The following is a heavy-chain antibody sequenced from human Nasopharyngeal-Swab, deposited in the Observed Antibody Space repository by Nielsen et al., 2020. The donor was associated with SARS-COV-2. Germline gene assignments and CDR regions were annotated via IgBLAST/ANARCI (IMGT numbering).Heavy chain of an antibody. Sequence: SETLSLTCAVSGGSISSSNWWSWVRQPPGEWLEWIGEFYHSGSPNYNPSLKRRVTISVDNSKNQFSLKLGSVTAADTAVYYCASQPASKYCSSRYDYWGQGTLVTVSS. CDR3: ASQPASKYCSSRYDY. J-gene: IGHJ4*02. D-gene: IGHD6-13*01. CDR1: GGSISSSNW. V-gene: IGHV4-4*02. CDR2: FYHSGSP.